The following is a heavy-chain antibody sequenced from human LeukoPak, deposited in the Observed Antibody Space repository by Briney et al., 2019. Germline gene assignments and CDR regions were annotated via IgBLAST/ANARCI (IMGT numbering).Heavy chain of an antibody. V-gene: IGHV3-30*04. J-gene: IGHJ4*02. CDR3: ARGGQYYYGSGSSEDY. Sequence: GGSLRLSCAASGFTFSSYAMHWARQAPGKGLEGVAVISYDGSNKYYADSVKGRFTISRDNSKNTLYLQMNSLRAEDTAVYYCARGGQYYYGSGSSEDYWGQGTLVTVSS. D-gene: IGHD3-10*01. CDR1: GFTFSSYA. CDR2: ISYDGSNK.